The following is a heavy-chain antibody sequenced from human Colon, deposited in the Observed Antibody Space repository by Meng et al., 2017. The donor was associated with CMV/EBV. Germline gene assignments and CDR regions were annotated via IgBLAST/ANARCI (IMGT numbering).Heavy chain of an antibody. CDR1: GGSIKRSPYY. V-gene: IGHV4-39*07. CDR3: ARDRQRPGYFDSRLYGLDV. CDR2: VDYGGAT. J-gene: IGHJ6*02. Sequence: SETLSLTCTVSGGSIKRSPYYWGWIRQSPGKGLEWIGSVDYGGATYHNPFLKSRVTITMDTSTNQFSLQLTSVTAADTAIYYCARDRQRPGYFDSRLYGLDVWGQGTTVTVSS. D-gene: IGHD3-22*01.